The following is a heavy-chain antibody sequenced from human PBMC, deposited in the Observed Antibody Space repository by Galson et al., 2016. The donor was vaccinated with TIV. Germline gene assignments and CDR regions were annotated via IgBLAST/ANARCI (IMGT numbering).Heavy chain of an antibody. J-gene: IGHJ4*02. CDR2: IIESCRTI. V-gene: IGHV3-48*03. CDR3: ARGRGYCSTTSCYMDY. Sequence: SLRLSCAATGFSFSRYEMNWVRQAPGKGLAWVSYIIESCRTIYYADTVKGRFTIARDNAKNSLDLQMNSLRAEDTAVYYCARGRGYCSTTSCYMDYWGQGTLVTVSS. D-gene: IGHD2-2*02. CDR1: GFSFSRYE.